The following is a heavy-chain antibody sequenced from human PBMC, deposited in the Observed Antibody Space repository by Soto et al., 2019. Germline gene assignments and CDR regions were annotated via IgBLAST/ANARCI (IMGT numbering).Heavy chain of an antibody. Sequence: DVQLVESGGGLIQPGGSLRLSCAASGFIVSSSYMSWVRQAPGKGLEWVSVIYSDGRTYYADSVKGRFTISRDNSKSTLYLQMNSRSAEDAAVYYCARGSGWYGQCYFDCWGQGTRVTVSS. V-gene: IGHV3-53*01. J-gene: IGHJ4*02. D-gene: IGHD6-13*01. CDR3: ARGSGWYGQCYFDC. CDR1: GFIVSSSY. CDR2: IYSDGRT.